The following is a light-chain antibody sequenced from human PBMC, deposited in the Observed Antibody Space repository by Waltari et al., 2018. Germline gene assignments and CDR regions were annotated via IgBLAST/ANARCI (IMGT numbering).Light chain of an antibody. Sequence: QSALTQPASASGSPGQSITISCTGTSSDIGGYNYVSWYQQHPGKAPKLLIYDVSKRPSGVSNRFSGSKSGNTASLRISGLQADDEAEYYCSSYSTNSAHVFGTGTKVTFL. V-gene: IGLV2-14*03. CDR2: DVS. CDR3: SSYSTNSAHV. J-gene: IGLJ1*01. CDR1: SSDIGGYNY.